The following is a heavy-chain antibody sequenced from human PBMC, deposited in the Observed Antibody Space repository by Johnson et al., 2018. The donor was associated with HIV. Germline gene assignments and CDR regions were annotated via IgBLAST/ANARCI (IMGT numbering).Heavy chain of an antibody. CDR3: ARGKGAAAAEAFDI. V-gene: IGHV3-30*03. Sequence: QVQLVESGGGLVQPGGSLRLSCAAPGFTFSSYGMHWVRQAPGKGLEWVAVISYDASNKYYADSVKGRFTISRDNSKNTLYLQMNSLRAGDTAVYYCARGKGAAAAEAFDIWGQGTMVTVSS. J-gene: IGHJ3*02. D-gene: IGHD6-13*01. CDR2: ISYDASNK. CDR1: GFTFSSYG.